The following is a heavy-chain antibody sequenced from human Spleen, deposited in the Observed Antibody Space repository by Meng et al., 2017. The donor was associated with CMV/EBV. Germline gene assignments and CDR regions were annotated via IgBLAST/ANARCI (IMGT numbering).Heavy chain of an antibody. Sequence: TFGSLAMNWVRQAPGKGLEWVALISFDGKRTYYAESVKGRFTISRDDSENTVFLDMSSLRGDDTAVYYCVRDRMGYYYDSSDYYPLGYWGQGTLVTVSS. D-gene: IGHD3-22*01. CDR3: VRDRMGYYYDSSDYYPLGY. CDR2: ISFDGKRT. V-gene: IGHV3-33*05. J-gene: IGHJ4*02. CDR1: TFGSLA.